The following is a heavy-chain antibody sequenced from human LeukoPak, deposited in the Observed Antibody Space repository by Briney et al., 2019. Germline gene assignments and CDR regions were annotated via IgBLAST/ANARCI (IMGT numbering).Heavy chain of an antibody. V-gene: IGHV4-38-2*02. CDR3: ARARYGSGSPNLDY. CDR1: GYSISSGYY. Sequence: PSETLSLTCTVSGYSISSGYYWGWIRQPPGKGLEWIGSIYHSGSTYYNPSLKSRVTISVDTSKNQFSLKLSSVTAADTAVYYCARARYGSGSPNLDYWGQGTLVTVSS. CDR2: IYHSGST. J-gene: IGHJ4*02. D-gene: IGHD3-10*01.